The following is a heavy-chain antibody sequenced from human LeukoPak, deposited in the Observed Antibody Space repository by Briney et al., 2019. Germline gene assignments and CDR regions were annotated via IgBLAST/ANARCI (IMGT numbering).Heavy chain of an antibody. CDR3: ASPPSREYYDFLTVFWSAP. J-gene: IGHJ5*02. Sequence: GGSLRLSCAASGFTFSSYEMNWVRQAPGKGLEWVSYISSSGSTIYYADSVKGRFTISRDNAKNSLYLQMNSLRAEDTAVYYCASPPSREYYDFLTVFWSAPGGKGTLVTVSS. CDR1: GFTFSSYE. CDR2: ISSSGSTI. D-gene: IGHD3-9*01. V-gene: IGHV3-48*03.